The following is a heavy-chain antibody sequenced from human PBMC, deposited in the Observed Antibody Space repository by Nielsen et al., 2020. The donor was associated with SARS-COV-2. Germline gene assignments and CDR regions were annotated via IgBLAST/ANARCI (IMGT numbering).Heavy chain of an antibody. J-gene: IGHJ3*02. V-gene: IGHV4-31*03. CDR1: GGSISSGGYY. CDR3: ASTGFSIAAAVIGAFDI. Sequence: SETLSLACTVSGGSISSGGYYWSWIRQHPGKGLEWIGYIYYSGSTYYNPSLKSRVTISVDTSKNQFSLKLSPVTAADTAVYYCASTGFSIAAAVIGAFDIWGQGTMVTVSS. CDR2: IYYSGST. D-gene: IGHD6-13*01.